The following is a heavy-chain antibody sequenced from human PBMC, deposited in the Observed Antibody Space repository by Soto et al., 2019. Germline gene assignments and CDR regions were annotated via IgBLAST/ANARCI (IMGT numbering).Heavy chain of an antibody. CDR2: ISYDGSNK. CDR1: GFTFSSYG. D-gene: IGHD1-1*01. Sequence: GGSLRLSCAASGFTFSSYGMHWVRQAPGKGLEWVAVISYDGSNKYYADSVRGRFTISRDNSKNTLYLQMNSLRAEDTAVYYCAKGRYFTDYWGQGTLVTVSS. CDR3: AKGRYFTDY. V-gene: IGHV3-30*18. J-gene: IGHJ4*02.